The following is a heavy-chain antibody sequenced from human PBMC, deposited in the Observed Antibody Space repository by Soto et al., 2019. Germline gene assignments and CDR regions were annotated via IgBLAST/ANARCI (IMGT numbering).Heavy chain of an antibody. Sequence: QVQLQESGPGLVKPSQTLSLTCTVSGGSISSGGYYWSWIRQHPGKGLEWIGYIYYSGSTEYNPSLKSRLTMSVDTSKNQFSLRLSSVTAADTAVYYCAKDRGYCSSTSCNWFDPWGQGTLVTVSS. J-gene: IGHJ5*02. D-gene: IGHD2-2*01. CDR1: GGSISSGGYY. CDR3: AKDRGYCSSTSCNWFDP. V-gene: IGHV4-31*03. CDR2: IYYSGST.